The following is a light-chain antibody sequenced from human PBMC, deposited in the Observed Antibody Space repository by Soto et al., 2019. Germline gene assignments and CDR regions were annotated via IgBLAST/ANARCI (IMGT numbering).Light chain of an antibody. CDR2: GAS. V-gene: IGKV3-15*01. Sequence: EIVMTQSPATLSVSPGERATLSCRASQSVSSNLAWYQQKPGQAPRLLVHGASARATGIPVRFSGSGSGTEFTLTISSRQSEDFAVYYCQQYNNWPAWTFGQGTKVEIK. CDR1: QSVSSN. CDR3: QQYNNWPAWT. J-gene: IGKJ1*01.